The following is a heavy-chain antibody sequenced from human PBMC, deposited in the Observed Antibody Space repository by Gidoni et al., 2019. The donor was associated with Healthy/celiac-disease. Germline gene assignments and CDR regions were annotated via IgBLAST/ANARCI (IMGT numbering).Heavy chain of an antibody. CDR2: ISGSGGST. V-gene: IGHV3-23*01. CDR1: GVTFSSYA. Sequence: EVQLLESGGGLVQPGGSLRLSCAASGVTFSSYAMSWVRQAPGKGLEWVSAISGSGGSTYYADSVKGRFTISRDNSKNTLYLQMNSLRAEDTAVYYCAKDITYTRRSGSLSWGQGTLVTVSS. D-gene: IGHD1-26*01. CDR3: AKDITYTRRSGSLS. J-gene: IGHJ4*02.